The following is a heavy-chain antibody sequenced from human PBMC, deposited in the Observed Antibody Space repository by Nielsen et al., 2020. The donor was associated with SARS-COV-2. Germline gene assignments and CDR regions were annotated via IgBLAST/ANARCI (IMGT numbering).Heavy chain of an antibody. CDR1: GFTFSSTY. J-gene: IGHJ6*04. CDR2: INPSGSGT. Sequence: GESLKISCSASGFTFSSTYMDWVRQAPGQGLVWVSRINPSGSGTAYADSVKGRFAVSRDNAENTVVLQIHSLRVEDTAEYYCAGGADFWSGTQKYYMDVWGKGTTVTVSS. V-gene: IGHV3-74*01. CDR3: AGGADFWSGTQKYYMDV. D-gene: IGHD3-3*01.